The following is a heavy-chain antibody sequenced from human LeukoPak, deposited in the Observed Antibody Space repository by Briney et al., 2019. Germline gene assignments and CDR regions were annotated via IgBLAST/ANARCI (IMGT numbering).Heavy chain of an antibody. CDR2: IYPGDSDT. V-gene: IGHV5-51*01. Sequence: GESLKISCKGSGYSFTSYWIGWVRQMSGKGLEWMGIIYPGDSDTRYSPSFQGQVTISADKSISTAYLQWSSLKASDTAMYYCARRNRGYYDSSGYYQIDYWGQGTLVTVSS. CDR3: ARRNRGYYDSSGYYQIDY. D-gene: IGHD3-22*01. J-gene: IGHJ4*02. CDR1: GYSFTSYW.